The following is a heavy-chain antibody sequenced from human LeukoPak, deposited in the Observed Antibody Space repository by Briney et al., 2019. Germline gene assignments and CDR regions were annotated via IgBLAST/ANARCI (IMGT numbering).Heavy chain of an antibody. J-gene: IGHJ5*02. CDR3: AKVDDLLGWFDP. Sequence: GGSLRLSCAASGFTISSYAMSWVRQAPGKGLEWVSAISGSGGSTYYADSVKGRFTISRDNSKNTLYLQMNSLRAEDTAVYYCAKVDDLLGWFDPWGQGTLVTVSS. V-gene: IGHV3-23*01. CDR2: ISGSGGST. CDR1: GFTISSYA. D-gene: IGHD2-15*01.